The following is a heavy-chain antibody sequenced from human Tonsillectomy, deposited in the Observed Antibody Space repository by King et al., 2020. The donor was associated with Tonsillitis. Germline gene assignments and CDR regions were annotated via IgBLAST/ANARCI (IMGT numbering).Heavy chain of an antibody. CDR1: GFSFNNVW. CDR3: TTEYGSRSSDFDH. CDR2: IKGKIYGGTT. D-gene: IGHD1-26*01. J-gene: IGHJ4*02. V-gene: IGHV3-15*01. Sequence: VQLVESVGGLVKPVGSLILSCVASGFSFNNVWLSWVRQVLGKGLEWIGRIKGKIYGGTTDYSAPMKGRFTISTDDSKNMMYLQMNSLEIEDTAVYYCTTEYGSRSSDFDHRGQGTLVTVSS.